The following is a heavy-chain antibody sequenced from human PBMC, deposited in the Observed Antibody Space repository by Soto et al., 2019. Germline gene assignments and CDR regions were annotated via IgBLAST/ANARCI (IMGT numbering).Heavy chain of an antibody. CDR1: GFTFSSYA. Sequence: GGSLRLSCAASGFTFSSYAMSWVRQAPGKGLEWVSAISGSGGSTYYADSVKGRFTISRDNSKNTLYLQMNSLRAEDTAVYYCATLLSGYENNWFDPWGQGTLVTVSS. D-gene: IGHD5-12*01. CDR2: ISGSGGST. CDR3: ATLLSGYENNWFDP. V-gene: IGHV3-23*01. J-gene: IGHJ5*02.